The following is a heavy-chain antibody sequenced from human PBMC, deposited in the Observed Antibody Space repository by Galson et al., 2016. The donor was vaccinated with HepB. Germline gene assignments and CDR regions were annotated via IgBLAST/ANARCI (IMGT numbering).Heavy chain of an antibody. CDR2: ISPMFGTA. D-gene: IGHD3-10*01. J-gene: IGHJ6*02. CDR3: ARPLTLVRGVLITAYGLDV. Sequence: SVKVSCKASGGSFSSEAISWVRQGPGQGLEWVGGISPMFGTADYAQKFQGRVTITADESTKTAYRELSSLRSEDTAVYYCARPLTLVRGVLITAYGLDVWGQGTTVTVSS. V-gene: IGHV1-69*13. CDR1: GGSFSSEA.